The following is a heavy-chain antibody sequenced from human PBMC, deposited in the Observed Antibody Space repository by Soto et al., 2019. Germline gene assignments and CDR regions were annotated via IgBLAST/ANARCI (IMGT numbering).Heavy chain of an antibody. CDR1: GGSVSSSGYY. CDR3: ARLPHYGDPKAGI. J-gene: IGHJ4*02. D-gene: IGHD4-17*01. CDR2: INYGGSP. V-gene: IGHV4-39*01. Sequence: SETLSLTCTVSGGSVSSSGYYWGWIRQPPGKGLEWIGSINYGGSPYYNPSLKSRVTISVDTSKNQFSLKLSSVTAADTAVYYCARLPHYGDPKAGIWGRGTLVT.